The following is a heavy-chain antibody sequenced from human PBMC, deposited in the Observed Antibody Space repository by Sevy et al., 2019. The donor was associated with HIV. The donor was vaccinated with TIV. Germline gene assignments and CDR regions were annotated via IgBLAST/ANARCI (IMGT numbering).Heavy chain of an antibody. CDR1: GFGFSDHH. J-gene: IGHJ4*02. Sequence: GRSLRLSCAGSGFGFSDHHMSWVRQAPGKGLEWVATIRSRGVTDYYLDSVKGRFTISRDNADNSVSLQMTNLRADDTAVYYCARGDGYYNPFDLWGQRTLVTVSS. V-gene: IGHV3-11*01. CDR2: IRSRGVTD. CDR3: ARGDGYYNPFDL. D-gene: IGHD1-26*01.